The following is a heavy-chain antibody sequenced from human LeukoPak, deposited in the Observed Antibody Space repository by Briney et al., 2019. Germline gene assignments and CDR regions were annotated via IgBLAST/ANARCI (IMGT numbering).Heavy chain of an antibody. CDR1: GGSISSYY. D-gene: IGHD1-26*01. V-gene: IGHV4-59*08. CDR2: IYYSGST. J-gene: IGHJ4*02. CDR3: ARLERELTFDY. Sequence: SETPSLTCTXSGGSISSYYWSWIRQPPGKGLEWIGYIYYSGSTNYNPSLKSRVTISVDTSKNQFSLKLSSVTAADTAVYYCARLERELTFDYWGQGTLVTVSS.